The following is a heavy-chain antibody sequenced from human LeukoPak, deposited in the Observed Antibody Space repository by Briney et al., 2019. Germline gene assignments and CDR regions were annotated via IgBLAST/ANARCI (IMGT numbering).Heavy chain of an antibody. CDR1: GGSFSGYY. V-gene: IGHV4-34*01. Sequence: SETLSLTCAVYGGSFSGYYWSWIRQPPGKGLEWIGEINHSGSTNYNPSLKSRVTISVDTSENQFSLKLSSVTAADTAVYYCARGRKDIVATTVDYWGQGTLVTVSS. CDR2: INHSGST. CDR3: ARGRKDIVATTVDY. J-gene: IGHJ4*02. D-gene: IGHD5-12*01.